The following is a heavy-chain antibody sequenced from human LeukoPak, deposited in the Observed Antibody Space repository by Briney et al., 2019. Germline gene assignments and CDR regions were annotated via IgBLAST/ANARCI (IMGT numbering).Heavy chain of an antibody. CDR1: GFTFSSYS. D-gene: IGHD5-18*01. CDR2: ISSSSSYI. V-gene: IGHV3-21*01. Sequence: GGSLRLSCAASGFTFSSYSMNWVRQAPGKGLEWVSSISSSSSYIYYADSVKGRFTISRDNAKNSLYLQMNSLRAEDTAVYYRARGVDTAMALDYWGQGTLVTVSS. CDR3: ARGVDTAMALDY. J-gene: IGHJ4*02.